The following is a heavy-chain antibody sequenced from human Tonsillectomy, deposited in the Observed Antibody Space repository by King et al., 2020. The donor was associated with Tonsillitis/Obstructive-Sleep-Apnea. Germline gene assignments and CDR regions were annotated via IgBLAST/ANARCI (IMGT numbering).Heavy chain of an antibody. CDR3: AHLHYNFWSEW. CDR1: GFSLTTSRVG. Sequence: ITLKESGPTLVKRTQTLTLTCTFSGFSLTTSRVGVGWIRQPPGKALEWLALIFGDDNKRYSPALKSRLTITKDTSKNQVVLRMTNMEPVDTATYYCAHLHYNFWSEWWGQGTLVTVSS. V-gene: IGHV2-5*02. CDR2: IFGDDNK. J-gene: IGHJ4*02. D-gene: IGHD3-3*01.